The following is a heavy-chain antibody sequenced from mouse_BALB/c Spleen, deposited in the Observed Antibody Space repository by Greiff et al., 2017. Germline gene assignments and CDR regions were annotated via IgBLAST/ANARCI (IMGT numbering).Heavy chain of an antibody. CDR3: ARSSYDGYYDY. CDR1: GFTFSSFG. CDR2: ISSGSSTI. V-gene: IGHV5-17*02. J-gene: IGHJ2*01. Sequence: DVMLVESGGGLVQPGGSRKLSCAASGFTFSSFGMHWVRQAPEKGLEWVAYISSGSSTIYYADTVKGRFTISRDNPKNTLFLQMTSLRSEDTAMYYCARSSYDGYYDYWGQGTTLTVSS. D-gene: IGHD2-3*01.